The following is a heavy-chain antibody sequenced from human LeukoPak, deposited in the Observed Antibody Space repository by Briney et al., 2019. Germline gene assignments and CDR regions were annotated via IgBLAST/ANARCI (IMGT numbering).Heavy chain of an antibody. Sequence: PSETLSLTCTVSGASNSLYYWSWIRQPPGKGLEWIGYISYSGSANYNPSLKSRVTISVDTSKNQFSLNLRSVTAADTAVYYCASSDDYGDFWGQGTLVTVSS. CDR2: ISYSGSA. V-gene: IGHV4-59*01. CDR1: GASNSLYY. CDR3: ASSDDYGDF. J-gene: IGHJ4*02.